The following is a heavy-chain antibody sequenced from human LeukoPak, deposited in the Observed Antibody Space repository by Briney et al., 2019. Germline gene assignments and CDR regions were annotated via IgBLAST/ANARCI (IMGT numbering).Heavy chain of an antibody. CDR2: IDPSGGST. Sequence: ASVKVSCKPSGYTFTNYCVNWVRQAPGQGLEWMGIIDPSGGSTNYAQKFQGRVTMTRDTSTRTVYMEVNSLRSEDTAVYYCARDRLPGHQTRDWFDPWGQGTLVTVSS. D-gene: IGHD3-16*01. V-gene: IGHV1-46*01. CDR3: ARDRLPGHQTRDWFDP. J-gene: IGHJ5*02. CDR1: GYTFTNYC.